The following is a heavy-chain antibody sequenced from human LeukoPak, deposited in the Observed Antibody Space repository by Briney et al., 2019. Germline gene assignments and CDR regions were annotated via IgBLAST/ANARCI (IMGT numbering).Heavy chain of an antibody. CDR3: ARDSSSWEGGAFDI. CDR1: GGTFSSYA. CDR2: IIPIFGTA. J-gene: IGHJ3*02. D-gene: IGHD6-13*01. Sequence: SVKVSCKASGGTFSSYAISWVRQAPGQGLELMGRIIPIFGTANSAQKFQGRVTITTDESTSTAYMELSSLRSEDTAVYSCARDSSSWEGGAFDIWGQGTMVTVSS. V-gene: IGHV1-69*05.